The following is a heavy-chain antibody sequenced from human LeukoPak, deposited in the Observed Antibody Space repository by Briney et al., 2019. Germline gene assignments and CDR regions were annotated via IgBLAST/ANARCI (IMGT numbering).Heavy chain of an antibody. CDR1: GFTFGSYG. CDR3: AIMHGYYDGSGYWVQ. V-gene: IGHV3-23*01. D-gene: IGHD3-22*01. J-gene: IGHJ1*01. Sequence: QPGGSLRLSCAASGFTFGSYGMSWVRQAPGKGLEWVSFITPNADRTSYADSVEGHFTISRDNPRNTLYMQMNSLRDEDTAIYYCAIMHGYYDGSGYWVQWGQGTLVTVSS. CDR2: ITPNADRT.